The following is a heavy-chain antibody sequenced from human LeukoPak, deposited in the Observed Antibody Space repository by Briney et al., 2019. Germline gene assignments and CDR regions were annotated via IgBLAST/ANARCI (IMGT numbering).Heavy chain of an antibody. CDR3: AKDRGASGELLRS. CDR2: ITWDGGST. J-gene: IGHJ5*02. V-gene: IGHV3-43D*03. Sequence: GGSLRLSCAASGFTFSDYAMHWVRHAPGTGLEWVSLITWDGGSTYYADSVKGRFTISRDNTKTSLYLQMNSLRAEDTALYYCAKDRGASGELLRSWGQGTLVTVSS. D-gene: IGHD1-26*01. CDR1: GFTFSDYA.